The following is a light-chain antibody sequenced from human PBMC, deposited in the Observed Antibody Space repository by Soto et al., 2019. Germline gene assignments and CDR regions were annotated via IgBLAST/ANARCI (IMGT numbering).Light chain of an antibody. CDR3: QQYSNWPPEYT. J-gene: IGKJ2*01. CDR2: GAS. Sequence: EIVMTQSPATLSVSSGERATLSCRASRNVYTNLAWYQQRPGQAPRLLIYGASTRATDIPGRFSGSGSGTEFTLTISGLQSEDVAGYYCQQYSNWPPEYTFGQGTKLEI. V-gene: IGKV3-15*01. CDR1: RNVYTN.